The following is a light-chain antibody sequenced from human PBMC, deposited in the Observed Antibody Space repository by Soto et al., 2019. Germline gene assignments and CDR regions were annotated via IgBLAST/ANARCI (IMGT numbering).Light chain of an antibody. J-gene: IGKJ2*01. V-gene: IGKV4-1*01. CDR3: QQYYSFGYT. CDR2: WAS. CDR1: QSVLYSSNNKNY. Sequence: DIVMTQSPDSLAVSLGERATINCKSSQSVLYSSNNKNYLAWYQQKPGQPPKLLIYWASTRESGVPDRFSGSGSGTDFTLTISSLQAEEVAVYYCQQYYSFGYTFGQGTKLEIK.